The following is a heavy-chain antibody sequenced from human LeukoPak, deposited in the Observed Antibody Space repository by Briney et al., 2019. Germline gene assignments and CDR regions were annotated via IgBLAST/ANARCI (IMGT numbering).Heavy chain of an antibody. D-gene: IGHD2-21*02. CDR3: ARDARRGDYSSHYYCGMDV. CDR1: GFTFSDYY. CDR2: ISSSGSTI. J-gene: IGHJ6*02. V-gene: IGHV3-11*01. Sequence: GGSLRLSCAASGFTFSDYYMSWIRQAPGKGLEWVSYISSSGSTIYYTDSVKGRFTISRDNAKNSLYLQMNSLRAEDTAVYYCARDARRGDYSSHYYCGMDVWGQGTTVTVSS.